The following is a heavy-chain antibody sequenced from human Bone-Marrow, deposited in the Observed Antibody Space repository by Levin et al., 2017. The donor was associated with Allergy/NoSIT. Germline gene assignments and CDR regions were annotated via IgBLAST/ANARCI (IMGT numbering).Heavy chain of an antibody. Sequence: ASVKVSCTASGYPFTSYDINWVRQATGQGLEWMGWMNPNSGDTGYAQKFQGRVTMTRNAAISTAYMELNSLRSEDTAVYYCARVWGSVDYWGQGTLVTVSS. CDR1: GYPFTSYD. J-gene: IGHJ4*02. CDR2: MNPNSGDT. V-gene: IGHV1-8*01. D-gene: IGHD3-16*01. CDR3: ARVWGSVDY.